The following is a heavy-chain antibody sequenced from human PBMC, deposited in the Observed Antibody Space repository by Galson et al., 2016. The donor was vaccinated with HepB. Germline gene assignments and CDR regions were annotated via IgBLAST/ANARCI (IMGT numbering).Heavy chain of an antibody. CDR1: GASLNRNAYY. CDR2: IYYSGHT. Sequence: LSLTCTVSGASLNRNAYYWDWIRQPPGKGLEWIGTIYYSGHTYYNPSLKSRVTISVDTPKNQFSLKLSSVTAADTAVYYCARHRTYGDSPAAFEIWGQGTMVTVSS. J-gene: IGHJ3*02. CDR3: ARHRTYGDSPAAFEI. V-gene: IGHV4-39*01. D-gene: IGHD2-21*02.